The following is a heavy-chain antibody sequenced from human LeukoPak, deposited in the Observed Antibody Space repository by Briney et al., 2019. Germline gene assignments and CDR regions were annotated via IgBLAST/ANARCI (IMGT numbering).Heavy chain of an antibody. J-gene: IGHJ4*02. CDR3: ARDSRSTGGSYFDY. D-gene: IGHD3-10*01. CDR2: ISAYNGNT. Sequence: ASVKVSCKASGYTFTTYGFSWVRQAPGQGLEWMGWISAYNGNTNYAQRLQGRVTMTTDTSTSTVYMELSSLRSEDTAVYYCARDSRSTGGSYFDYWGQGTLVTVSS. CDR1: GYTFTTYG. V-gene: IGHV1-18*01.